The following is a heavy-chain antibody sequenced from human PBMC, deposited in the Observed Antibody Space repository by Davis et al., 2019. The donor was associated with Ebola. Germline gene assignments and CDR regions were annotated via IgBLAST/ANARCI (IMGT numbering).Heavy chain of an antibody. V-gene: IGHV3-23*01. J-gene: IGHJ4*02. CDR3: ARDGPITGTTYKGY. Sequence: GESLKISCVASGFTFSGYAMSWVRQAPGKGLEWVSAISGSGGSTYYADSVKGRFTISRDNSKNTLFLQMNSLRAEDTAVYYCARDGPITGTTYKGYWGQGTLVTVSS. CDR1: GFTFSGYA. D-gene: IGHD1-7*01. CDR2: ISGSGGST.